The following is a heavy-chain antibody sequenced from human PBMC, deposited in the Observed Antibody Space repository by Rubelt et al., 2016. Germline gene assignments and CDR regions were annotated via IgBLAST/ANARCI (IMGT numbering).Heavy chain of an antibody. CDR2: INHSGST. Sequence: QVQLQQWGAGLLKPSETLSLTCAVYGGSFSGYYWSWIRQPPGKGLEWIGEINHSGSTNYNPSLMSRVTISVDTSKNQFSLKLSSVTAADTAVYDCARGKEGLGVTMVDYWGQGTLVTVSS. J-gene: IGHJ4*02. V-gene: IGHV4-34*01. CDR1: GGSFSGYY. CDR3: ARGKEGLGVTMVDY. D-gene: IGHD3-10*01.